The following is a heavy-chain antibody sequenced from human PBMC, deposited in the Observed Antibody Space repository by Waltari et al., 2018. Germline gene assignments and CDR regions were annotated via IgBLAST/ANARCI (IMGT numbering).Heavy chain of an antibody. D-gene: IGHD2-15*01. CDR2: INHSGST. Sequence: QVQLQQWGVGLLKPSETLSLTCAVYGGSFSGYYWSWIRQPPGKGLEWIGEINHSGSTNYNPSLKSRVTISVDTSKNQFSLKLSSVTAADTAVYYCARFVVAAAKGFDPWGQGTLVTVSS. CDR1: GGSFSGYY. V-gene: IGHV4-34*01. J-gene: IGHJ5*02. CDR3: ARFVVAAAKGFDP.